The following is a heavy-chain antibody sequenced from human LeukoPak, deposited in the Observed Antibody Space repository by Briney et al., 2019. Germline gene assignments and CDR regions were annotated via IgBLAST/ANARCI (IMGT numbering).Heavy chain of an antibody. J-gene: IGHJ3*02. V-gene: IGHV4-39*02. CDR1: GGSISSSSYY. CDR2: IYYSGST. Sequence: KPSETLSLTCTVSGGSISSSSYYWGWIRQPPGKGLEWIGSIYYSGSTYYNPSLKSRVTISVDTSKNQFSLKLSSVTAADTAVYYCAREQNPLSISPNDDAFNIWGQGTMVTVSS. D-gene: IGHD6-6*01. CDR3: AREQNPLSISPNDDAFNI.